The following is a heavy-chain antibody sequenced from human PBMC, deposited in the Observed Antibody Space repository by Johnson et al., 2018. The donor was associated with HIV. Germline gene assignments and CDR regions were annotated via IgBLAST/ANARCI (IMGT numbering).Heavy chain of an antibody. CDR2: IWYDGSNK. Sequence: QVQLVESGGGVVQPGRSLRISCAASGLTFSSYGMHWVRQAPGKGLEWVAVIWYDGSNKYYADSVKGRFTISRDNSKNTLYLQMNSLRAEDTAVYYCAKGFYYNFWSAFDAFDIWGQGTMVTVSS. J-gene: IGHJ3*02. D-gene: IGHD3-3*01. CDR1: GLTFSSYG. CDR3: AKGFYYNFWSAFDAFDI. V-gene: IGHV3-33*06.